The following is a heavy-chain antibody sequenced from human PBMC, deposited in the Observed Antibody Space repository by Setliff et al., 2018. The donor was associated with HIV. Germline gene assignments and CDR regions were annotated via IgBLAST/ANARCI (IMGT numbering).Heavy chain of an antibody. J-gene: IGHJ4*02. D-gene: IGHD3-22*01. CDR1: GGSISSGDYY. V-gene: IGHV4-30-4*01. CDR3: ARQAWHSGRNGYFVDY. CDR2: TYSSGST. Sequence: SETLSLTCTVSGGSISSGDYYWSWIRQPPGKGLEWIGYTYSSGSTYYNPSLKSRVTISVDTSMNHFSLNLNSVTAADTAVYYCARQAWHSGRNGYFVDYWGQGMPVTVSA.